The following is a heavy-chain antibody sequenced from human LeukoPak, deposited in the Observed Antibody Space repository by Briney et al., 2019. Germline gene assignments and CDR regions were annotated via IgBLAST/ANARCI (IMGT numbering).Heavy chain of an antibody. V-gene: IGHV1-18*01. CDR3: ARSAHDYGDYVSRGAFDI. D-gene: IGHD4-17*01. J-gene: IGHJ3*02. Sequence: ASVKVSCKASGYTFTSYGISWVRQAPGQGLEWMGWISAYNGNTNYAQKLQGRVTMTTDTSTSTAYMELRSLRSDDTAVYYCARSAHDYGDYVSRGAFDIWAQGTMVTVSS. CDR2: ISAYNGNT. CDR1: GYTFTSYG.